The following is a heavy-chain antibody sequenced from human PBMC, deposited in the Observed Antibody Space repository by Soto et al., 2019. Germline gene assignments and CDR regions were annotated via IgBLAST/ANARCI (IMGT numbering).Heavy chain of an antibody. CDR3: AKEQQLVGAFDI. Sequence: GGSLRLSCTASGFTFDDYAMHWVRQAPGKGLEWVSGISWNSGSIGYADSVKGRFTISRDNAKNSLYLQMNSLRAEDTALYYCAKEQQLVGAFDIWGQGTMVTVSS. CDR2: ISWNSGSI. CDR1: GFTFDDYA. V-gene: IGHV3-9*01. J-gene: IGHJ3*02. D-gene: IGHD6-13*01.